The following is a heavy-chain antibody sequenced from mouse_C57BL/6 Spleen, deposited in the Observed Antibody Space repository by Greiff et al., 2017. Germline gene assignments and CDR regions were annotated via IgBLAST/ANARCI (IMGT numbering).Heavy chain of an antibody. J-gene: IGHJ3*01. CDR1: GYTFTDYY. CDR2: IYPGSGNT. CDR3: AREGQLRLFAY. V-gene: IGHV1-76*01. D-gene: IGHD3-2*02. Sequence: LQESGAELVRPGASVKLSCKASGYTFTDYYINWVKQRPGQGLEWIARIYPGSGNTYYNEKFKGKATLTAEKSSSTAYMQLSSLTSQDSAVYFCAREGQLRLFAYWGQGTLVTVSA.